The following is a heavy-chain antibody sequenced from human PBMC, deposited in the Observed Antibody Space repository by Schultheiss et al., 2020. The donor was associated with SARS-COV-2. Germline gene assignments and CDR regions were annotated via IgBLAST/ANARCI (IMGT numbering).Heavy chain of an antibody. CDR1: GFTFSDYY. J-gene: IGHJ3*02. CDR2: IRSKAYGGTT. D-gene: IGHD4-11*01. Sequence: GGSLRLSCAASGFTFSDYYMSWVRQAPGKGLEWVGFIRSKAYGGTTEYAASVKGRFTISRDDSKSIAYLQMNSLKTEDTAVYYCTRSPSITGYSNYGSAFDIWGQGTMVTVSS. CDR3: TRSPSITGYSNYGSAFDI. V-gene: IGHV3-71*01.